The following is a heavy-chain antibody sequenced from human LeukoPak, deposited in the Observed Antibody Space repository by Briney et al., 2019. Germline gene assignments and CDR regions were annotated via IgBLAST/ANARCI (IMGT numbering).Heavy chain of an antibody. Sequence: SVKVSCKASGGTFSSYAISWVRQAPGQGLEWMGRIIPILGIANYAQKFQGRVTITADKSTSTAYMELSSLRSEDTAVYYCAREGGYDYVWGSYRPLDYWGQGTLVTVSS. V-gene: IGHV1-69*04. CDR1: GGTFSSYA. CDR3: AREGGYDYVWGSYRPLDY. D-gene: IGHD3-16*02. CDR2: IIPILGIA. J-gene: IGHJ4*02.